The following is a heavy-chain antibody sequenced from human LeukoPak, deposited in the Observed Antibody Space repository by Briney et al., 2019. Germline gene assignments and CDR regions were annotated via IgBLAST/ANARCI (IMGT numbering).Heavy chain of an antibody. CDR3: ARDPDSSYEWGPFDP. D-gene: IGHD6-6*01. CDR1: GDSVSSNSAS. J-gene: IGHJ5*02. CDR2: TYYRSKWNS. Sequence: SQTLSLTCAISGDSVSSNSASWNWIRQSPSRGLEWLGRTYYRSKWNSDYAISVQSRITINPDTSKNQFSLHLKSVTPEDTAVYYCARDPDSSYEWGPFDPWRQGTLVTVSS. V-gene: IGHV6-1*01.